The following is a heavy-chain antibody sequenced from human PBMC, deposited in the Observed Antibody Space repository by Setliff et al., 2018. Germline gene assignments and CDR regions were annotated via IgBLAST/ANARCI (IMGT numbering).Heavy chain of an antibody. CDR3: AKFSSVPGSRFFDY. J-gene: IGHJ4*02. CDR1: GFTFSSSS. Sequence: GESLKISCAASGFTFSSSSMTWVRQAPGKGLEWVSAINSGGSSTYYADSVKGRFTISRDNSKNTLYLQMNSLRAEDTAIYSCAKFSSVPGSRFFDYWGQGALV. V-gene: IGHV3-23*01. CDR2: INSGGSST. D-gene: IGHD2-2*01.